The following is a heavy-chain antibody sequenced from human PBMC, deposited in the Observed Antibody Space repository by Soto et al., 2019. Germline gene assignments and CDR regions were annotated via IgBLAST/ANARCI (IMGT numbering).Heavy chain of an antibody. J-gene: IGHJ4*02. CDR3: ARGPRFATGGYY. V-gene: IGHV4-30-4*01. Sequence: PSETLSLTCTVSGGSISSGGYYWSWIRQPPGKGLEWIGYIYYSGSTYYNPSLKSRVTISVDTSKNQFSLKLSSVTAADTAVYYCARGPRFATGGYYWGQGTLVTVSS. CDR2: IYYSGST. CDR1: GGSISSGGYY. D-gene: IGHD3-16*01.